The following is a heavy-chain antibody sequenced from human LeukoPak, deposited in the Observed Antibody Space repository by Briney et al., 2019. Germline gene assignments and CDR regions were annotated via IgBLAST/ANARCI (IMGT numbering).Heavy chain of an antibody. J-gene: IGHJ3*02. CDR1: GFTFSSYS. CDR2: ICYDGSNK. D-gene: IGHD5-12*01. CDR3: ARDPAGIVDTRPDEAFDI. V-gene: IGHV3-33*01. Sequence: PGRSLRLSCAASGFTFSSYSMHWVRQAPGKGLEGVSVICYDGSNKYYADSVKGRFTISRDNSKNTLYLQMNSLRSEDTAVYYCARDPAGIVDTRPDEAFDIWGEGTLCTASS.